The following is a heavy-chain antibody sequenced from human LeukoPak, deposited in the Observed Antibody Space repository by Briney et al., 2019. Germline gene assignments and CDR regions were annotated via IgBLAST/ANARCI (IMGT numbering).Heavy chain of an antibody. J-gene: IGHJ1*01. CDR1: GDSISSYY. CDR2: IYRIGNT. V-gene: IGHV4-4*08. D-gene: IGHD3-9*01. CDR3: AGRGQRYFRD. Sequence: SGTLSLTCSVSGDSISSYYWSWIRQPPGKGLEWIGYIYRIGNTDYNPSLKSRVTIALDTSKNQLSLNLTSVTAADTAVYYCAGRGQRYFRDWGQGTLVTVSS.